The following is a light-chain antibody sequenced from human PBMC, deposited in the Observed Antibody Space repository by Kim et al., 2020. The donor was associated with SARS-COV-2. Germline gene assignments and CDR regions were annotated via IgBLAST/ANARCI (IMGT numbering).Light chain of an antibody. Sequence: SSELTQDPVVSVALGQTVRITCQGDSLRSYYASWYQQKPGQAPVVVIYGKNDRPSGIPDRFSGSSSGNTASLTITGAQAEDEADYYCNSRDSSGNQYVFG. V-gene: IGLV3-19*01. CDR2: GKN. J-gene: IGLJ1*01. CDR1: SLRSYY. CDR3: NSRDSSGNQYV.